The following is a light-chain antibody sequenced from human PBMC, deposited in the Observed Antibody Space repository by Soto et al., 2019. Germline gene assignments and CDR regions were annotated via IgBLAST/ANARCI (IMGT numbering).Light chain of an antibody. CDR1: QSISSW. J-gene: IGKJ1*01. Sequence: DIQMTQSTSTLSASVGDRVTITCRASQSISSWLAWYQQKPGKAPKLLIYDASNWESGVPSRFSGSGSGTEFTLTITSLQPDDFATYYCQQYNIYSTFGQGTKVDIK. CDR3: QQYNIYST. CDR2: DAS. V-gene: IGKV1-5*01.